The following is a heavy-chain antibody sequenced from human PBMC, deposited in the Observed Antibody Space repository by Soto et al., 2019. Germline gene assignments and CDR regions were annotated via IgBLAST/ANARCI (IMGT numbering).Heavy chain of an antibody. CDR3: ARAPRESHFFGSGSYYIGYDAFDI. V-gene: IGHV4-4*07. CDR1: GGSISSYY. D-gene: IGHD3-10*01. CDR2: IYTSGST. Sequence: SETLSLTCTVSGGSISSYYWSWIRQHAGQGLERIGRIYTSGSTNYNPSLKSRVTMSVDTSKNQFSLKLSSVTAADTAVYYCARAPRESHFFGSGSYYIGYDAFDIWGQGTMVTVS. J-gene: IGHJ3*02.